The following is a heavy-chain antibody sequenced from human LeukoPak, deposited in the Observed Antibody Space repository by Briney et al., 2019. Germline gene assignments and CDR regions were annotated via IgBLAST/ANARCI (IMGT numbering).Heavy chain of an antibody. Sequence: ASVKVSCKASGYTFTSYGISWVRQAPGQGLEWMGWISAYNGNTNYAQKLQGRVTMTTDTSTSTAYMELRSLRSEDTAVYYCATLDSTVVTPGAFDIWGQGTMVTVSS. CDR1: GYTFTSYG. V-gene: IGHV1-18*01. CDR3: ATLDSTVVTPGAFDI. D-gene: IGHD4-23*01. CDR2: ISAYNGNT. J-gene: IGHJ3*02.